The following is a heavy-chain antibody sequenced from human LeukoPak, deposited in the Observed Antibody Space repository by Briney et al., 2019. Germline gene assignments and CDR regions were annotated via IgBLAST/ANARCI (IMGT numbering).Heavy chain of an antibody. CDR3: AKDLSDFWSGYLGIAAAGMWDY. CDR2: ISGSGGST. D-gene: IGHD3-3*01. Sequence: GGSLRLSCAASGFTFSSYAMSWVRQAPGKGLEWVSAISGSGGSTYYADSVKGRFTISRDNSKNTLYLQMNSLRAEDTAVYYCAKDLSDFWSGYLGIAAAGMWDYWGQGTLVTVSS. V-gene: IGHV3-23*01. J-gene: IGHJ4*02. CDR1: GFTFSSYA.